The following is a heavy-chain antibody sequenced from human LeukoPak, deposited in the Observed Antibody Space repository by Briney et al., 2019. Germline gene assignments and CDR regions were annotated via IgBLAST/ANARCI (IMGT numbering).Heavy chain of an antibody. CDR2: IYSGGNT. CDR1: GFTFSSYA. J-gene: IGHJ4*02. D-gene: IGHD1-26*01. CDR3: ARGGSYYEWDY. Sequence: PGGSLRLSCAASGFTFSSYAMSWVRQAPGKGLEWVSVIYSGGNTYYADSVKGRFTISRDNSKNTLYLQMNSLRAEDTAVYYCARGGSYYEWDYWGQGTLVTVSS. V-gene: IGHV3-66*01.